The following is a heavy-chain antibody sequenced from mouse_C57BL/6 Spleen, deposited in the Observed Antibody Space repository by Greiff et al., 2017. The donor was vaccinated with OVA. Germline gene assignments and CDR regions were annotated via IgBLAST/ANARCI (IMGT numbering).Heavy chain of an antibody. Sequence: VKLQESGAELVKPGASVKLSCKASGYTFTEYTIHWVKQRSGQGLEWIGWFYPGSGSIKYNEKFKDKATLTADKSSSTVYMELSRLTSEDSAVYFCARHANPYYYGSSYFDYWGQGTTLTVSS. CDR3: ARHANPYYYGSSYFDY. CDR2: FYPGSGSI. J-gene: IGHJ2*01. V-gene: IGHV1-62-2*01. CDR1: GYTFTEYT. D-gene: IGHD1-1*01.